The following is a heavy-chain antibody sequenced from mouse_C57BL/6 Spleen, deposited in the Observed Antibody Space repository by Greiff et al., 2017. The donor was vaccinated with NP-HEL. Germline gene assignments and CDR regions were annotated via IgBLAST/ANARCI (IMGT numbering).Heavy chain of an antibody. Sequence: QVQLQQSGAELVKPGASVKISCKASGYAFSSYWMNWVKQRPGKGLEWIGQIYPGDGDTNYNGKFKGKATLTADKSSSTAYMQLSSLTSEDSAVYFCARSSTTVVATDYAMDYWGQGTSVTVSS. CDR3: ARSSTTVVATDYAMDY. CDR1: GYAFSSYW. CDR2: IYPGDGDT. V-gene: IGHV1-80*01. D-gene: IGHD1-1*01. J-gene: IGHJ4*01.